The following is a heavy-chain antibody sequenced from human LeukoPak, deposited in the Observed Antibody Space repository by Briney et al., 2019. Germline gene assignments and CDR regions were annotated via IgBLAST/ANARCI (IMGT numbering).Heavy chain of an antibody. CDR2: ISYDGSNK. CDR3: AKSLVAVAGVIDY. CDR1: GFTFSSYG. D-gene: IGHD6-19*01. Sequence: GGSLRLSCAASGFTFSSYGMHWVRQAPGKGLEWEAVISYDGSNKYYADSVKGRFTISRDNSKNTLYLQMNSLRAEDTAVYYCAKSLVAVAGVIDYWGQGTLVTVSS. V-gene: IGHV3-30*18. J-gene: IGHJ4*02.